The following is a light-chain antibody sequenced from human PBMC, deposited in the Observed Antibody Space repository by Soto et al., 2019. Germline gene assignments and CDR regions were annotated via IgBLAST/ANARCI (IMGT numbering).Light chain of an antibody. CDR1: SSDIGYYNY. V-gene: IGLV2-8*01. J-gene: IGLJ1*01. CDR3: SSYAGSSNV. Sequence: QSALTQPPSASGSPGQSVTISCTGTSSDIGYYNYVSWYQQHPGKAPKLMIFEVTKRPSGVPDRFSGSKSGNTASLTVSGLQAEDEADYYCSSYAGSSNVFGTGTKVTVL. CDR2: EVT.